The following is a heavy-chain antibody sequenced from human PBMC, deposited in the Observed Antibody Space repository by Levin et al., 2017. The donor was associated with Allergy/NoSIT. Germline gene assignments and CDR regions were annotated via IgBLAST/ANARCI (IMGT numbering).Heavy chain of an antibody. CDR1: GDSISTGSSY. CDR3: ARQGCGDLVSYYYYGLDV. D-gene: IGHD2/OR15-2a*01. Sequence: SETLSLTCTVYGDSISTGSSYWGWIRQPPGKGLEWIASLSNTGSTYYNPSLKSRLTISGDTSKNQFFLRLSSVTGADTAVYSWARQGCGDLVSYYYYGLDVWGQGTTVTVSS. V-gene: IGHV4-39*01. CDR2: LSNTGST. J-gene: IGHJ6*02.